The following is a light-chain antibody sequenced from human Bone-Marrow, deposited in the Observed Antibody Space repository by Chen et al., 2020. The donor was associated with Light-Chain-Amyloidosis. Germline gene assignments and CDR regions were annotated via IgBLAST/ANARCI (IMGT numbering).Light chain of an antibody. CDR3: SSYTITNTLV. Sequence: QSALTQPASVSGSPGQSINIYCTGTSSDVGGDNNVSWYQQHPDKAPKLMIYEVTNRPSWVPDRFSGAKSDNTASLTISGLQTEDEADYFCSSYTITNTLVFGSGTRVTVL. J-gene: IGLJ1*01. V-gene: IGLV2-14*01. CDR2: EVT. CDR1: SSDVGGDNN.